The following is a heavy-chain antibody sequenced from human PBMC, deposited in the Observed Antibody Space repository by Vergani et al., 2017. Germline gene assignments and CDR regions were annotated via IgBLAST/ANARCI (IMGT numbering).Heavy chain of an antibody. J-gene: IGHJ5*02. CDR2: ISYDGSNK. V-gene: IGHV3-30*18. D-gene: IGHD3-3*01. Sequence: QVQLVESGGGVVQPGRSLRLSCAASGFTFSSYGMHWVRQAPGKGLEWVAVISYDGSNKYYADSVKGRFTISRDNSKNTLYLQMNSLRAEDTSVYYCAKGNGQYYDLWSGYYPSDDWFDPWGQGTLVTVSS. CDR3: AKGNGQYYDLWSGYYPSDDWFDP. CDR1: GFTFSSYG.